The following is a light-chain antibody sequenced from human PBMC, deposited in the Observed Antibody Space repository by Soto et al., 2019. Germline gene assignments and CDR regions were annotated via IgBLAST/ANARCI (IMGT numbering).Light chain of an antibody. Sequence: DIQMTQSPSTLSASVGDRVSITCRASQIISRQWAWYQQKPGKAPNLLIYQASNLETGVPSRFTGSGSGTEFTLTISRLQPDDLATYYCLQYQRYWTFGQGTKVEVK. J-gene: IGKJ1*01. CDR2: QAS. V-gene: IGKV1-5*03. CDR1: QIISRQ. CDR3: LQYQRYWT.